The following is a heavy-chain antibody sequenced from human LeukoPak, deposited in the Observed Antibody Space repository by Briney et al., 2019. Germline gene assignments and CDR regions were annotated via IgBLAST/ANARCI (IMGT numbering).Heavy chain of an antibody. V-gene: IGHV5-51*01. Sequence: GESLKISCKGSGYSFTSYWIGWVRQVPGKGLEWMGIIYPGDSDTRYSPSFQGQVTISADKSISTAYLQWSSLKASDTAMYYCALITMVRGIWFDPWGQGTLVTVSS. J-gene: IGHJ5*02. CDR1: GYSFTSYW. D-gene: IGHD3-10*01. CDR3: ALITMVRGIWFDP. CDR2: IYPGDSDT.